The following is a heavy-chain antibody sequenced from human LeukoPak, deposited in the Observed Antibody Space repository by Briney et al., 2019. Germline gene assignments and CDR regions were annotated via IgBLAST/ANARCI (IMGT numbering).Heavy chain of an antibody. J-gene: IGHJ5*02. CDR2: ISGSGGST. D-gene: IGHD6-13*01. CDR3: ARGMLAAAGSFDP. Sequence: GGSLRLSCAASGFTFSSYAMSWVRQAPGKGLEWVSAISGSGGSTYYADSVKGRFTISRVNSKNSLYLQMNSLRAEDMAVYYCARGMLAAAGSFDPWGQGTLVTVSS. CDR1: GFTFSSYA. V-gene: IGHV3-23*01.